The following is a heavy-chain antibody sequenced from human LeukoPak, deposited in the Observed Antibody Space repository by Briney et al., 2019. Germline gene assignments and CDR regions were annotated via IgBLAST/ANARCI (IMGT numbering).Heavy chain of an antibody. CDR1: GYTFTGYY. CDR3: ARGPRRVPAAYVYYYYYYMDV. CDR2: INPNSGGT. D-gene: IGHD2-2*01. V-gene: IGHV1-2*02. J-gene: IGHJ6*03. Sequence: ASVKVSCKASGYTFTGYYMHWVRQAPGQGLEWMGWINPNSGGTNYAQKFQGRVTMTRDTSISTAYMELSRLRSDDTAVYYCARGPRRVPAAYVYYYYYYMDVWGKGTTVTVSS.